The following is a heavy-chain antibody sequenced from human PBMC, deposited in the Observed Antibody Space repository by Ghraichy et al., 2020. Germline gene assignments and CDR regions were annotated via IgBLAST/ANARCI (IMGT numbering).Heavy chain of an antibody. CDR1: GFSLTDSW. J-gene: IGHJ4*02. CDR2: LSPAANIL. V-gene: IGHV3-74*01. Sequence: GESLNISCAASGFSLTDSWMYWVRQVPGKGLVWVSHLSPAANILNYVESVRGRFTISRDTAKNTLFLQMDSLRVDDTAMYYCARGEFSLVDWGRGTLVTVSA. CDR3: ARGEFSLVD. D-gene: IGHD2-8*02.